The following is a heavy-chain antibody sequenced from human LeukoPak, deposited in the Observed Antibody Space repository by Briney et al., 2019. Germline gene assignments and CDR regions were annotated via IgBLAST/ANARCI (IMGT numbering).Heavy chain of an antibody. D-gene: IGHD3-10*01. Sequence: GESLKISCKGSGYSFTSYWIGWVRQMPGKGLEWMGIIYPGDSDTRYSPSFQGQVTISADKSISTAYLQWSSLKASDTAMYYCARQGGVITMVRGVIFFDYGMDVWGQGTTVTVSS. V-gene: IGHV5-51*01. CDR2: IYPGDSDT. J-gene: IGHJ6*02. CDR3: ARQGGVITMVRGVIFFDYGMDV. CDR1: GYSFTSYW.